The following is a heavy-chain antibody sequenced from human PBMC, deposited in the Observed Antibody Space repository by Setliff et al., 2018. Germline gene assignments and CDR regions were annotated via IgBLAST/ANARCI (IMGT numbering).Heavy chain of an antibody. Sequence: PGESLKISCKGSGYSFTSYWIGWVRQMPGKGLEWMGIIYPGDSDTRYSPSFQGQVTISADKSISTAYLQWSSLKASDTAMYYCAREGGNYDSRLDAFDIWGQGTMVTVSS. CDR3: AREGGNYDSRLDAFDI. CDR2: IYPGDSDT. D-gene: IGHD3-22*01. V-gene: IGHV5-51*01. J-gene: IGHJ3*02. CDR1: GYSFTSYW.